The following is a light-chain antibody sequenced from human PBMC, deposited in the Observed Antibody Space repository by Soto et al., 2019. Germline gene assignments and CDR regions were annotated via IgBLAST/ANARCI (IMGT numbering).Light chain of an antibody. CDR2: QVT. V-gene: IGLV2-14*01. CDR1: SSDIGGYYY. CDR3: TSYSSSSTFYV. J-gene: IGLJ1*01. Sequence: QSALTQPASVSGSPGQSITISCTGTSSDIGGYYYVSWYQHRPGKAPKLMIYQVTNRPSGVSNRFSGSKSGNTASLTISGLQAEDEADYYCTSYSSSSTFYVVGTGTKVTV.